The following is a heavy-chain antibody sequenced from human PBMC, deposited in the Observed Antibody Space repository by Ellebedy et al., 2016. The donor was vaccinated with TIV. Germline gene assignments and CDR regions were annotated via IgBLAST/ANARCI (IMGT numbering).Heavy chain of an antibody. CDR1: GFTLSGYW. D-gene: IGHD3-9*01. CDR3: ARESVRYFDCDY. J-gene: IGHJ4*02. Sequence: GESLKISCAASGFTLSGYWMHWVRQVPGKGLVWLSRINTDGSSTSYADSVEGRFPISRDNAKKTLYLEMNNLRAEDTAVYYCARESVRYFDCDYWGQGTLVTVSS. V-gene: IGHV3-74*01. CDR2: INTDGSST.